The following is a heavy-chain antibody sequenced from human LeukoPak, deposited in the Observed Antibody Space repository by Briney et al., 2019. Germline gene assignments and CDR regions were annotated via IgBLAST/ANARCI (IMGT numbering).Heavy chain of an antibody. V-gene: IGHV4-30-4*01. CDR3: ARAPNYDSSGYLRNDAFDI. J-gene: IGHJ3*02. D-gene: IGHD3-22*01. CDR2: IYYSGTT. Sequence: SQTLSLTCIVSGGSISSGDYYWSWIRQPPGKGQEWIGYIYYSGTTYYNSSLKSRVTISVDTSKNQFSLKLSSVTAADTAVYYCARAPNYDSSGYLRNDAFDIWGQGTMVTVSS. CDR1: GGSISSGDYY.